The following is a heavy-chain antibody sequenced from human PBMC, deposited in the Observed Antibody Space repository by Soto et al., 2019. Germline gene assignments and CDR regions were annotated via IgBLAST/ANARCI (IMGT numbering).Heavy chain of an antibody. CDR1: GFTVSTKY. J-gene: IGHJ5*02. Sequence: EVQLVESGGGLVQPGGSLRLSCAASGFTVSTKYMSWVRQAPGKGLEWVSVIYSGGSTFYADSVRGRFTISRDNSRKTVNLKMNGRRAEDTAVFYCARAPGAADPWGQGPLVTVPS. V-gene: IGHV3-66*01. CDR2: IYSGGST. CDR3: ARAPGAADP. D-gene: IGHD7-27*01.